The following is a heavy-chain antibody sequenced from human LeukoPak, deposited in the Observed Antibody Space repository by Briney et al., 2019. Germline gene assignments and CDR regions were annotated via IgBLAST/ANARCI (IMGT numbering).Heavy chain of an antibody. V-gene: IGHV4-59*01. CDR3: ARALYSSSWYYPFDY. D-gene: IGHD6-13*01. CDR1: GGSISSYY. J-gene: IGHJ4*02. CDR2: IYYSGST. Sequence: SETLSLTCTVSGGSISSYYWSWIRQPPGKGLEWIGYIYYSGSTNYNPSLKSRVTISVDTSKNQFSLKLSSVTAADTAVYYCARALYSSSWYYPFDYWGQGTLVTVSS.